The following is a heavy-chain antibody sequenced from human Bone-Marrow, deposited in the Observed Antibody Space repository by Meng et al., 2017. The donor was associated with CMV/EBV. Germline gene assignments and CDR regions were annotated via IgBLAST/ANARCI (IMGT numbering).Heavy chain of an antibody. CDR2: IKQDGSEK. Sequence: GESLKISCAASGFTFSSYWMSWVRQAPGKGLEWVANIKQDGSEKYYVDPVKGRFTISRDNAKNSLYLQMNSLRAEDTAVYYCARDTPSWDDFWSGYGYFGMDVWGQGTTVTGYS. CDR3: ARDTPSWDDFWSGYGYFGMDV. D-gene: IGHD3-3*01. V-gene: IGHV3-7*01. CDR1: GFTFSSYW. J-gene: IGHJ6*01.